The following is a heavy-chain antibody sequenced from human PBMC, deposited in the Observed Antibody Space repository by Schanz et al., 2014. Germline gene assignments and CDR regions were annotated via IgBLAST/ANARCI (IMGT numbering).Heavy chain of an antibody. CDR2: ISGNGGST. Sequence: EVQLVESGGGLVQPGGSLRLSCAASGFIFSNFAMEWVRQAPGKGLEWVSAISGNGGSTYFADSVKGRFTISRDNSDNTLFLQMSSLRAEDSAVYYCAKVGPYSGSLGAFDIWGQGTMVTVSS. CDR3: AKVGPYSGSLGAFDI. J-gene: IGHJ3*02. D-gene: IGHD1-26*01. V-gene: IGHV3-23*04. CDR1: GFIFSNFA.